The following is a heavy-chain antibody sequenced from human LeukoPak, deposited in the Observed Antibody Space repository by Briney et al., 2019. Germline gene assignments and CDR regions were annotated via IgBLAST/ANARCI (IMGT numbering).Heavy chain of an antibody. V-gene: IGHV3-48*04. CDR2: ISRSGSTI. CDR1: GFTFSNYG. CDR3: RGYSSSWYPNWFDP. D-gene: IGHD6-13*01. Sequence: PGGSLRLSCAASGFTFSNYGMHWVRQAPGKGLEWVSYISRSGSTIYYADSVKGRFTISRDNAKNSLYLQMNSLRAEDTAVYYCRGYSSSWYPNWFDPWGQGTLVTVSS. J-gene: IGHJ5*02.